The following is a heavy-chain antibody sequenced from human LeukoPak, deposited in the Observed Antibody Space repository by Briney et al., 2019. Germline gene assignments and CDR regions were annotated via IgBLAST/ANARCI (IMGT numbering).Heavy chain of an antibody. CDR1: GFTFSDSF. J-gene: IGHJ4*02. Sequence: SGGSLRLSCAAPGFTFSDSFMSWVRHAPGKGLEWVGRSRSKADSYTAEYAASVKGRFTISRDESKNSLYLQISSLETEDAAVYYCATSSWYRVAYWGQGSLVTVSS. D-gene: IGHD6-13*01. CDR2: SRSKADSYTA. V-gene: IGHV3-72*01. CDR3: ATSSWYRVAY.